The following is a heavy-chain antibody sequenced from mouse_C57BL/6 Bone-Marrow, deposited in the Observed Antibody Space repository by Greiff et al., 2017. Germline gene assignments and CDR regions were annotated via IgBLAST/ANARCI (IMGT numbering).Heavy chain of an antibody. V-gene: IGHV1-55*01. J-gene: IGHJ3*01. Sequence: QVQLQQPGAALVKPGASVKMSCKASGYTFTSYWITWVKQRPGQGLEWIGDLYPGSGSTNYNEKFKSKATLTVDTSSSTAYMQLSSLTSEDSAVYYGARVRLRRCWFAYWGQGTLVTVSA. CDR1: GYTFTSYW. CDR2: LYPGSGST. D-gene: IGHD2-4*01. CDR3: ARVRLRRCWFAY.